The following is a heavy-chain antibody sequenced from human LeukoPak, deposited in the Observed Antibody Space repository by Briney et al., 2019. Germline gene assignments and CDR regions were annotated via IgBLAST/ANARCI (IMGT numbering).Heavy chain of an antibody. J-gene: IGHJ3*02. CDR2: IYPGDSDT. V-gene: IGHV5-51*01. Sequence: GESLKFSCKGSGYSFTSYWSGWVRQLPGKGLEWMGIIYPGDSDTRYSPSFQGQVTISADKSISTAYLQLGSLKASDTAMDYCASSLRDFDGLLPDGDAFDIWGQGTMVTVSS. CDR1: GYSFTSYW. D-gene: IGHD3-9*01. CDR3: ASSLRDFDGLLPDGDAFDI.